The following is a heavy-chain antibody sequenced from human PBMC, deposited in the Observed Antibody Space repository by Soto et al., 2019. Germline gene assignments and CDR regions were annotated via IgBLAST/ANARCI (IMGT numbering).Heavy chain of an antibody. CDR2: INPNSGGT. Sequence: ASVKDSCKASGYTFTGYYMHWVRQAPGQGLEWMGWINPNSGGTNYAQKFQGWVTMTRDTSISTAYMELSRLRSDDTAVYYCARLGYCSSTSCYYYFDYWGQGTLVTVSS. D-gene: IGHD2-2*01. J-gene: IGHJ4*02. CDR3: ARLGYCSSTSCYYYFDY. CDR1: GYTFTGYY. V-gene: IGHV1-2*04.